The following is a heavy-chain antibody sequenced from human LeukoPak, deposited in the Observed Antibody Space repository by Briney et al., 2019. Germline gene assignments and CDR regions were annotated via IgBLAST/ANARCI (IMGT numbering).Heavy chain of an antibody. J-gene: IGHJ4*02. CDR2: ISSSSTI. CDR1: GFTFSSYS. CDR3: ARDEGWNYDLAY. V-gene: IGHV3-48*02. Sequence: GGSLRLSCAASGFTFSSYSMNWVRQAPGKGLEWVSYISSSSTIYYADSVKGRFTISRDNAKNSLYLQMNSLRDEDTAVYYCARDEGWNYDLAYWGQGTLVTVSS. D-gene: IGHD1-7*01.